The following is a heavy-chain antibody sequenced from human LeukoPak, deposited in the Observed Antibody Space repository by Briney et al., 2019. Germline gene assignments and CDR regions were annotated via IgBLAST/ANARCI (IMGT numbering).Heavy chain of an antibody. CDR1: GYTFTGYY. V-gene: IGHV1-2*02. CDR3: ARDSSSWYGGGFDY. CDR2: INPNSGGT. J-gene: IGHJ4*02. D-gene: IGHD6-13*01. Sequence: ASVKVSCKASGYTFTGYYMHWVRQAPGQGLEWMGWINPNSGGTNYAQKFQGRVTMTRDTSTSTVYMELSSLRSEDTAVYYCARDSSSWYGGGFDYWGQGTLVTVSS.